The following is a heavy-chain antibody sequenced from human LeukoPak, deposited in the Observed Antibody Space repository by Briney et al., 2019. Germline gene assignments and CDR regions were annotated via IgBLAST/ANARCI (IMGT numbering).Heavy chain of an antibody. CDR3: ARHGLYGDDSVDY. Sequence: SETLSLTCTVSGGSISSSSYYWGWVRQPPGRGLEWLGSIYYSGSTYYNPSLKRRVTISVDTSKNQSSLKLSSVTAADTAVYYCARHGLYGDDSVDYWGQGTLVTVSS. CDR2: IYYSGST. V-gene: IGHV4-39*01. D-gene: IGHD4-17*01. J-gene: IGHJ4*02. CDR1: GGSISSSSYY.